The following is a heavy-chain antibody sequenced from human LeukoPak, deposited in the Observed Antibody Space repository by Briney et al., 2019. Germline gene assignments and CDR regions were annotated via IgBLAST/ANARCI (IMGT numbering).Heavy chain of an antibody. Sequence: SETLSLTCTVSGGSISSYYWSWIRQPPGKGLEWIGYIYYSGSTNYNPSLKSRVTISVDTSKKQFSLKLRSVTAADTAVYYCARVEYSSLACFDLWGRGTLVTVSS. CDR1: GGSISSYY. D-gene: IGHD6-13*01. CDR3: ARVEYSSLACFDL. CDR2: IYYSGST. J-gene: IGHJ2*01. V-gene: IGHV4-59*01.